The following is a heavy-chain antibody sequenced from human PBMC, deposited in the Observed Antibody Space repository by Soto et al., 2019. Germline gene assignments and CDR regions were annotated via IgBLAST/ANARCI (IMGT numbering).Heavy chain of an antibody. J-gene: IGHJ4*02. V-gene: IGHV3-30-3*01. CDR3: AREPSDGAYFDY. CDR1: GFTFSSYA. D-gene: IGHD4-17*01. CDR2: ISYDGSNK. Sequence: GGSLRLSCAASGFTFSSYAMHWVRQAPGKGLEWVAVISYDGSNKYYADSVKGRFTISRDNSKNTLYLQMNSLRAEDTAVYYCAREPSDGAYFDYWGQGTLVTVSS.